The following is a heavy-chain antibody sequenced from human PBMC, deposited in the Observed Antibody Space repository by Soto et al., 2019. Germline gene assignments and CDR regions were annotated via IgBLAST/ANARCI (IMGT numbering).Heavy chain of an antibody. D-gene: IGHD2-15*01. Sequence: HPGGSLRLSCAASGFTFSSYGMHWVRQAPGKGLEWVAVISYDGSNKYYADSVKGRFTISRDNSKNTLYLQMNSLRAGDTAVYYCAKDEYIVVVPYFDYWGQGTLVTVSS. CDR2: ISYDGSNK. CDR1: GFTFSSYG. CDR3: AKDEYIVVVPYFDY. V-gene: IGHV3-30*18. J-gene: IGHJ4*02.